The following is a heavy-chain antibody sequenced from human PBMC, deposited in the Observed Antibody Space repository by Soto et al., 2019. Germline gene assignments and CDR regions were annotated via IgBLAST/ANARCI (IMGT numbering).Heavy chain of an antibody. CDR3: ATRGTQGRWLEFADY. J-gene: IGHJ4*02. CDR2: IIPISGRT. Sequence: QVQLLQSGAEVKRPGSSVKVSCEASGGTFSSLGFTWVRQAPGQGLEWMGGIIPISGRTTFAQKFQGRVTITADESTRATYMELTTLTSDDMAMYYCATRGTQGRWLEFADYWGQGTLVTVSS. V-gene: IGHV1-69*01. CDR1: GGTFSSLG. D-gene: IGHD5-12*01.